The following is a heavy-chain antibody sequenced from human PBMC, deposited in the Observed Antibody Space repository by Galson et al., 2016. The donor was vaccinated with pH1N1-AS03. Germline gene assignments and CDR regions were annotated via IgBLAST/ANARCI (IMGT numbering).Heavy chain of an antibody. CDR2: ISGADLST. CDR3: ANPRASGTTMVTRLDY. CDR1: GFTFSTYA. D-gene: IGHD5-18*01. Sequence: SLRLSCAASGFTFSTYAMSWVRQAPGKGLEWVSSISGADLSTYYADSAQGRFTVSRDNSKHTLYLQMNGLRAEDTAIYYCANPRASGTTMVTRLDYWGQGILVTVSS. V-gene: IGHV3-23*01. J-gene: IGHJ4*02.